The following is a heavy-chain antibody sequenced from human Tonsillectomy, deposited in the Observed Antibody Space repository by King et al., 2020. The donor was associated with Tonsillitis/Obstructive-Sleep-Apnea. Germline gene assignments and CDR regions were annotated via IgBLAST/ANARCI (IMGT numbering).Heavy chain of an antibody. CDR2: IIPMLDIR. CDR1: GGTINSYG. V-gene: IGHV1-69*04. Sequence: QLVQSGAEVKKPGSSVKVPCKASGGTINSYGISWVRQAPGQGLEWMGRIIPMLDIRNYAQKFQGRVTFTADTSTSTAYLELSSLRSEDTAVYYCATPAAGVAAAGGFDFWGQGTIVTVSS. D-gene: IGHD6-13*01. CDR3: ATPAAGVAAAGGFDF. J-gene: IGHJ3*01.